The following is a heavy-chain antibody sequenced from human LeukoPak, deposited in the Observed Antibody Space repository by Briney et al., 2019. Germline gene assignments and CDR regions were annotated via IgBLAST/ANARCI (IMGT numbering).Heavy chain of an antibody. J-gene: IGHJ3*02. CDR3: ASYCGGDCYSVGAFDI. CDR1: GYSISSGYY. CDR2: IYHSGST. V-gene: IGHV4-38-2*02. D-gene: IGHD2-21*02. Sequence: PSETLSLTCTVSGYSISSGYYWGWIRQPPGKGLEWIGSIYHSGSTYYNPSLKSRVTISVDTSKNQFSLKLSSVTAADTAVYYCASYCGGDCYSVGAFDIWGQGTMVTVSS.